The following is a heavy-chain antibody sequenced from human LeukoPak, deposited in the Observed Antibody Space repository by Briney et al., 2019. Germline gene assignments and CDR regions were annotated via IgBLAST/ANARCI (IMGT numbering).Heavy chain of an antibody. Sequence: SETLSLTCTVSGGSISSYYWSWIRQTPGKGLEWIGYIYYSGSTNYNPSLKSRVTISVDTSKNQFSLKLSSVTAADTAVYYCARWYRALTGTNWFDPWGQGTLVTVSS. V-gene: IGHV4-59*08. D-gene: IGHD3-9*01. CDR2: IYYSGST. CDR3: ARWYRALTGTNWFDP. CDR1: GGSISSYY. J-gene: IGHJ5*02.